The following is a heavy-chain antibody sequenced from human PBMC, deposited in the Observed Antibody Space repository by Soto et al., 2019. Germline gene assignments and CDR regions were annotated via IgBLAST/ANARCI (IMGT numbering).Heavy chain of an antibody. J-gene: IGHJ4*02. D-gene: IGHD3-3*01. CDR3: AKSSYDFWSGYTPLDY. Sequence: GSLRLSCAASGFTFSSYGMHWVRQAPGKGLEWVAVISYDGSNKYYADSVKGRFTISRDNSKNTLYLQMNSLRAEDTAVYYCAKSSYDFWSGYTPLDYWGQGTLVTVSS. V-gene: IGHV3-30*18. CDR2: ISYDGSNK. CDR1: GFTFSSYG.